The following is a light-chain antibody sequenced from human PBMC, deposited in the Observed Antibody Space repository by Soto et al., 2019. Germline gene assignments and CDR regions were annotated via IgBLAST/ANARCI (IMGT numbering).Light chain of an antibody. CDR3: QQYNKWRT. V-gene: IGKV3-15*01. CDR1: QSVSSN. CDR2: GAS. J-gene: IGKJ1*01. Sequence: EIVMTQSPATLSVSPGERATLSCRASQSVSSNLAWYQQKPGQAPRLLIYGASTRATGIPARFSGSGSGTEFTLTISSLQSEDVAVYYCQQYNKWRTFGQGTKVDIK.